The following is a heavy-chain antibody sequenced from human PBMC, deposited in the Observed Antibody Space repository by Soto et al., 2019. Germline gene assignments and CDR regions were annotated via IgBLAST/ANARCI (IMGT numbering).Heavy chain of an antibody. J-gene: IGHJ4*02. Sequence: GGFLRLSCAASGFKFSNYWMSWVRQAPGKGLEWVGNIKHDTSEAHYADSVKGRFTITRDNIKNFLFLQMNGLRADDTASYYCARDGLLFSGPYRPSRFDYWGLGTLVTVSS. CDR1: GFKFSNYW. CDR2: IKHDTSEA. CDR3: ARDGLLFSGPYRPSRFDY. D-gene: IGHD3-16*02. V-gene: IGHV3-7*03.